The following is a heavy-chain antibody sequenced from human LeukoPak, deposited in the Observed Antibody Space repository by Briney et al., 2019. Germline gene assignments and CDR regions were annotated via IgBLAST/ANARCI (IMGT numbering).Heavy chain of an antibody. D-gene: IGHD2-21*01. V-gene: IGHV4-4*09. Sequence: PSETLSLTCTVSGGSKSSYYWGWIRQPPGKGLEWIGYIYASGTTNYNPSLKSRLTISTDTSKTQFSLRLSSVTAADAAVYYCARLVSGYYYYMDVWGKGTTVTVSS. CDR2: IYASGTT. CDR1: GGSKSSYY. CDR3: ARLVSGYYYYMDV. J-gene: IGHJ6*03.